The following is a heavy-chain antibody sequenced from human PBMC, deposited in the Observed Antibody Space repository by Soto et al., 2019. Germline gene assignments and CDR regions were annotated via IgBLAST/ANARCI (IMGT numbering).Heavy chain of an antibody. V-gene: IGHV1-18*01. Sequence: QVQLVQSGAEVKKPGASVKVSCKASGYTFTSYGISWVRQAPGQGLEWMGWISAYNGNTNYAQQLQGRVTMTTDTTTSTAYTELRSLRSDDTAVYYCARAEDLSWTAAIPYWGQGTLVTVSS. CDR1: GYTFTSYG. J-gene: IGHJ4*02. CDR3: ARAEDLSWTAAIPY. CDR2: ISAYNGNT. D-gene: IGHD2-21*02.